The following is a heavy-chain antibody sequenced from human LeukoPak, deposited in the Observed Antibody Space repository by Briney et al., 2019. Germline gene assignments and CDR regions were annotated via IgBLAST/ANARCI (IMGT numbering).Heavy chain of an antibody. CDR3: ARDIAAAGTAVYMDV. J-gene: IGHJ6*03. Sequence: SETLSLTCTVSGGSISSGGYYWSWIRQPPGKGLEWIGYIYHSGSTYYNPSLKSRVTISVDRSKNQFSLKLSSVTAADTAVYYCARDIAAAGTAVYMDVWGKGTTVTVSS. D-gene: IGHD6-13*01. CDR1: GGSISSGGYY. CDR2: IYHSGST. V-gene: IGHV4-30-2*01.